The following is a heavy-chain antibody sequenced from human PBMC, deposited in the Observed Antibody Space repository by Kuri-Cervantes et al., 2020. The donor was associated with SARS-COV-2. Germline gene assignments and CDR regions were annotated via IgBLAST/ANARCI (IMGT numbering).Heavy chain of an antibody. Sequence: GGSLRLSCDASGIPIRSHAMHWVRQAPGKGLEWVAVISYDGSEKMYANSLKGRFTISRDNSMNTVWLQMNSLRLDDTAVYFCARERLVRRALDNWGQGTTVTVSS. CDR3: ARERLVRRALDN. D-gene: IGHD3-9*01. V-gene: IGHV3-30*04. J-gene: IGHJ3*02. CDR1: GIPIRSHA. CDR2: ISYDGSEK.